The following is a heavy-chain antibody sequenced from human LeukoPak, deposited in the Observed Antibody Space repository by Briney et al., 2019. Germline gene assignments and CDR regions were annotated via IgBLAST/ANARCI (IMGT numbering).Heavy chain of an antibody. V-gene: IGHV3-30*03. D-gene: IGHD3-16*01. J-gene: IGHJ4*02. CDR3: ASNRLSGYDPSPFDY. CDR2: ISYDGSNK. Sequence: GGSLRLSCAASGFTFSNAWMSWVRQAPGKGLEWVAVISYDGSNKYYADSVKGRFTISRDNSKNTLYLQMNNLRAEDTAVYYCASNRLSGYDPSPFDYWGQGTLVTVSS. CDR1: GFTFSNAW.